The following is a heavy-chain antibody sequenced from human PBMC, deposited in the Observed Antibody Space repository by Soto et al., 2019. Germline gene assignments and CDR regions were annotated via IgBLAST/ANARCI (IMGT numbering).Heavy chain of an antibody. D-gene: IGHD2-15*01. Sequence: EVQLVESGGGLVQPGGSLRLSCADSGFSFSSYWMHWVRQGPGKGLVWVARINTEGSSTNYADSVEGRFTISRDNANNTLYLQMNRLRAEDTAVYYCVRPPRGYYIVWGQGTMVTVSS. J-gene: IGHJ3*01. V-gene: IGHV3-74*01. CDR2: INTEGSST. CDR3: VRPPRGYYIV. CDR1: GFSFSSYW.